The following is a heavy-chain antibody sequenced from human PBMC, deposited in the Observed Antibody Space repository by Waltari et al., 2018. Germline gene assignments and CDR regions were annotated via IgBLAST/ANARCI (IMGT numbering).Heavy chain of an antibody. D-gene: IGHD3-10*01. V-gene: IGHV4-61*02. Sequence: QVQLQESGPGLVKPSQTLSLTCTVSGGSISSGSYYWSWIRQPAGKGLEWIGRIYTSGSTNYNPSLKSRVTISVDTSKNQFSLKLSSVTAADTALYYCVKGLWGSAYYYYGMDVWGQGTTVIVSS. CDR3: VKGLWGSAYYYYGMDV. CDR1: GGSISSGSYY. CDR2: IYTSGST. J-gene: IGHJ6*02.